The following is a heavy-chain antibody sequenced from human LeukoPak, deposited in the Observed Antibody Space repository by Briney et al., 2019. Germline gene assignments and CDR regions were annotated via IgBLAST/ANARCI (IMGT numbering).Heavy chain of an antibody. CDR2: INPNSGGT. J-gene: IGHJ4*02. CDR3: ARVGLWIDY. V-gene: IGHV1-2*06. Sequence: ASVKVSCKASGYTFTSYGISWVRQAPGQGLEWMGRINPNSGGTNYAQKFQGRVTMTRDTSISTAYMELSRLRSDDTAVYYCARVGLWIDYWGQGTLVTVSS. CDR1: GYTFTSYG. D-gene: IGHD2-21*01.